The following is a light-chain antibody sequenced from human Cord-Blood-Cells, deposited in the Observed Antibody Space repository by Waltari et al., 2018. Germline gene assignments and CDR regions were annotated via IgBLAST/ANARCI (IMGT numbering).Light chain of an antibody. Sequence: QPVLTQSSSASPPLGPSVKLTCTLSRWHRSYLIAWHQQQPGKAPRYLMKLEGSGSYNKGSGFPDLFAGSSARADRYLTTSNLQAEDEADYYCETWDSNTRVFGGGTKLTVL. CDR3: ETWDSNTRV. J-gene: IGLJ3*02. CDR2: LEGSGSY. CDR1: RWHRSYL. V-gene: IGLV4-60*03.